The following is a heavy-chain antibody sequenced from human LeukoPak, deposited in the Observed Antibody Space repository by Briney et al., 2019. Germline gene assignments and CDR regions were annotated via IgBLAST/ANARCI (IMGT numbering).Heavy chain of an antibody. Sequence: SETLSLTCAVYGGSFSGYYWSWIRQPPGKGLEWIGEINHSGSTNYNPSLKSRVTISVDTSKNQFSLKLSSVTAADTAVYYCARGGPVYSSSWYWFDPWGQGTLVTVSS. J-gene: IGHJ5*02. D-gene: IGHD6-13*01. CDR2: INHSGST. CDR1: GGSFSGYY. CDR3: ARGGPVYSSSWYWFDP. V-gene: IGHV4-34*01.